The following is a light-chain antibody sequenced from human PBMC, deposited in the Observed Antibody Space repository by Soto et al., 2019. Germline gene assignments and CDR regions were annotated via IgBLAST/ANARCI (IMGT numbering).Light chain of an antibody. CDR2: GAY. J-gene: IGKJ2*01. CDR3: QQYNNWPYT. Sequence: IVMTQSPATLSVSPWEGATLSCRSSQSVSSSLAWDQQKPGQAPRLLIYGAYIRATGIPARISGSGSGTEFTLTISSLQSEDFAVYYCQQYNNWPYTFGQGTKLEIK. CDR1: QSVSSS. V-gene: IGKV3-15*01.